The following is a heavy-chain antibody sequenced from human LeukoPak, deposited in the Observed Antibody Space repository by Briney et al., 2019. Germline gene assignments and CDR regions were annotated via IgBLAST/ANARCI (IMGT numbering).Heavy chain of an antibody. V-gene: IGHV4-34*01. J-gene: IGHJ4*02. Sequence: SETLSLTCAVYGGSFSGYYWSWIRQPPGKGLEWIGEINHSGSTNYNPSLKSLVTISVDTSKNQFSMQLSSVTAADTAVYYCARAAPRLLRFLEWLPQSFDYWGQGTLVTVSS. D-gene: IGHD3-3*01. CDR1: GGSFSGYY. CDR3: ARAAPRLLRFLEWLPQSFDY. CDR2: INHSGST.